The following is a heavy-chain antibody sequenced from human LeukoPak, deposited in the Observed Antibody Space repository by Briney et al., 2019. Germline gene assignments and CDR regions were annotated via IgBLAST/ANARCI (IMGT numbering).Heavy chain of an antibody. CDR1: GFTFRTYG. Sequence: GGSLRLSCAASGFTFRTYGMHWVRQAPGKGLEWVAVISYDEIDKYYADSVKGRFTISRDNSKSTLCLQMNSLRAEDTAVYYCVKDLSRLGAFHIWGQGTMVTVSS. D-gene: IGHD5-12*01. CDR3: VKDLSRLGAFHI. V-gene: IGHV3-30*18. CDR2: ISYDEIDK. J-gene: IGHJ3*02.